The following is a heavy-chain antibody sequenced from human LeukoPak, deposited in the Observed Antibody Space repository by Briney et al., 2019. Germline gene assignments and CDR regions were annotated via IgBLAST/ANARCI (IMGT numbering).Heavy chain of an antibody. Sequence: GGSLRLSCAASGFTFSSYGMHWVRQAPGKGLEWVAVISYDGSNKYYADSVKGRFTISRDNSKDTLYLQMNGLRPEDTAVYFCVYYGAGTYWSPRDPWGQGTLVTVSS. V-gene: IGHV3-30*03. CDR1: GFTFSSYG. CDR2: ISYDGSNK. J-gene: IGHJ5*02. CDR3: VYYGAGTYWSPRDP. D-gene: IGHD3-10*01.